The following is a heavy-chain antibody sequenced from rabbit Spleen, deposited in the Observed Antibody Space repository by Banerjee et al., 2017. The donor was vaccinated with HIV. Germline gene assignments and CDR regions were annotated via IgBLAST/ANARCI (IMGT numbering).Heavy chain of an antibody. CDR3: ARDLTGVIGWNFGW. J-gene: IGHJ6*01. CDR2: IYADNSGTT. CDR1: GIDFSRYYY. D-gene: IGHD4-1*01. Sequence: QQQLEESGGGLVKPGGTLTLTCKASGIDFSRYYYMCWVRQAPGKGLEWIACIYADNSGTTYYATWAKRRVTISKASSTTVTLQMTSLTAADTATYFCARDLTGVIGWNFGWWGPGTLVTVS. V-gene: IGHV1S45*01.